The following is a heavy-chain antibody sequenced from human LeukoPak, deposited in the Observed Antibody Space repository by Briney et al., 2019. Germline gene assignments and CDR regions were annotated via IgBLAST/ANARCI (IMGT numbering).Heavy chain of an antibody. D-gene: IGHD3-9*01. CDR2: INWNGGST. CDR1: GFTFDDYG. Sequence: GGSLRLSCAASGFTFDDYGMSWVRQAPGKGLEWVSGINWNGGSTGYADSVKGRFTISRDNAKNSLYLQMNSLRAEDTALYYCARDHDILTGYRAGFDAFDTWGQGTMVTVSS. J-gene: IGHJ3*02. V-gene: IGHV3-20*04. CDR3: ARDHDILTGYRAGFDAFDT.